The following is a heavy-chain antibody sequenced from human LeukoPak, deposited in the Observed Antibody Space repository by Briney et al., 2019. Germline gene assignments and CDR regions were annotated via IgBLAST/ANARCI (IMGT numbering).Heavy chain of an antibody. Sequence: ASVKVSCKASGYTFTSYDINWVRQATGQGLEWMGWMNPNSGNTGYAQKFQGRVTMTRNTSISTACMELSSLRSEDTAVYYCARLVNRYRGCHGGCYWGQGTLVTVSS. D-gene: IGHD3-9*01. V-gene: IGHV1-8*01. CDR2: MNPNSGNT. J-gene: IGHJ4*02. CDR3: ARLVNRYRGCHGGCY. CDR1: GYTFTSYD.